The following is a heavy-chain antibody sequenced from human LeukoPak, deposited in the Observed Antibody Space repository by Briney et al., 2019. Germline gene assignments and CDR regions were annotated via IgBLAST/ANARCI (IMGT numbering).Heavy chain of an antibody. V-gene: IGHV1-18*01. Sequence: GASVKVSCKASGYTFTSYGISWVRQAPGQGLEWMGWMSANNGNTNYAQKFQGRVTMTTDTSTSTVYIELRRLRSDDTAVYDCARDKEAWFGEIPENDYWGQGTLVTVSS. D-gene: IGHD3-10*01. J-gene: IGHJ4*02. CDR2: MSANNGNT. CDR3: ARDKEAWFGEIPENDY. CDR1: GYTFTSYG.